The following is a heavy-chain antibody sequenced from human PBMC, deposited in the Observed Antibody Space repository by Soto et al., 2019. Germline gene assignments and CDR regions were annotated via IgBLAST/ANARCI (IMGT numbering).Heavy chain of an antibody. CDR2: INAGNGNT. V-gene: IGHV1-3*01. Sequence: ASVKVSCTASGYTLTTYAIHWVRQATGQGLEWMGWINAGNGNTEFSERFRGRVTITRDTSASTAHMELTGLKTEDTAVYYCTTEPKAVAGPWTDYWGQGTLVTVSS. CDR3: TTEPKAVAGPWTDY. CDR1: GYTLTTYA. J-gene: IGHJ4*02. D-gene: IGHD6-19*01.